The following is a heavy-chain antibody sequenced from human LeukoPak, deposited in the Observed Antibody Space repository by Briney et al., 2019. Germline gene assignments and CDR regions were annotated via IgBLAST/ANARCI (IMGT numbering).Heavy chain of an antibody. Sequence: KSGGSLRLSCAASGFTFSSYEMKSVRPAPGKGLEWVSYISISASSIYYADSVKGRFTIYTDNAKNSLYLQMNSLRAEDTAVYYCAREHKAGQFFDYWGQGTLVTVSS. CDR3: AREHKAGQFFDY. D-gene: IGHD5-24*01. CDR2: ISISASSI. V-gene: IGHV3-48*03. J-gene: IGHJ4*02. CDR1: GFTFSSYE.